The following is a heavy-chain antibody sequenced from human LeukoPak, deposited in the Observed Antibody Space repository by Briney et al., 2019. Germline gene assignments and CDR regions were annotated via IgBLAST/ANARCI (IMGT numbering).Heavy chain of an antibody. D-gene: IGHD5-18*01. CDR2: IIPILGIA. Sequence: SVKVSCKASGGTFSSYTISWVRQAPGQGHEWMGRIIPILGIANYAQKFQGRVTITADKSTSTAYMELSSLRSEDAAVSYCASSVYSYGYVLEYWGTGTLVTVSS. CDR1: GGTFSSYT. J-gene: IGHJ4*02. CDR3: ASSVYSYGYVLEY. V-gene: IGHV1-69*02.